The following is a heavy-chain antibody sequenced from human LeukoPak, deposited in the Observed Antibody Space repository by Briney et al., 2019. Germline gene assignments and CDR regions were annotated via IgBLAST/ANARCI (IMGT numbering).Heavy chain of an antibody. CDR1: GFTFSSYW. V-gene: IGHV3-74*01. D-gene: IGHD3-9*01. CDR2: INSDGSST. Sequence: PGGSLRLSCGASGFTFSSYWMHWVRQAPGKGLVWVSRINSDGSSTSYADSVKGRFTISRDNAKNTLYLQMNSLRAEDTAVYYCAGAPILTGYSDYFDYWGQGTLVTVSS. CDR3: AGAPILTGYSDYFDY. J-gene: IGHJ4*02.